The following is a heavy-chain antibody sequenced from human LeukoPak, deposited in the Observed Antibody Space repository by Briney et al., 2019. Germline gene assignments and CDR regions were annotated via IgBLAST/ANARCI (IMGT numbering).Heavy chain of an antibody. D-gene: IGHD6-13*01. Sequence: GASVKVSCKASGYTFTGYYIHWVRQAPGQGLEWMGWTNPNSGGTNYAQKFQGRVTMPRDTSITTAYMELSGLRSDDTAIYYCARGKLAAPGRTGYNWFDPWGQGTLVTVSS. J-gene: IGHJ5*02. CDR3: ARGKLAAPGRTGYNWFDP. V-gene: IGHV1-2*02. CDR1: GYTFTGYY. CDR2: TNPNSGGT.